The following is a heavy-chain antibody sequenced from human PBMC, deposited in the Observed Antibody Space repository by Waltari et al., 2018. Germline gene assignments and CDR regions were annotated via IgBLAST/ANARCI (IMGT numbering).Heavy chain of an antibody. D-gene: IGHD3-10*01. V-gene: IGHV4-31*03. J-gene: IGHJ6*03. CDR2: IYYSGST. Sequence: QVQLQESGPGLVKPSQTLSLTCTVPGGSIRSGRYSWSWIRQHPGKGLEWIGYIYYSGSTYYNPSLKSRVTISVDTSKNQFSLKLSSVTAADTAVYYCAASFSSYYYYYYYMDVWGKGTTVTVSS. CDR1: GGSIRSGRYS. CDR3: AASFSSYYYYYYYMDV.